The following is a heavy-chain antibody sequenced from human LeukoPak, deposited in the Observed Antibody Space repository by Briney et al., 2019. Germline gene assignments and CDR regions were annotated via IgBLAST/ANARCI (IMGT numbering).Heavy chain of an antibody. Sequence: PSETLTLTCTVSGGSMCSRCFYWGWIRQPPGMGLEWIGCIYYSGTTYYNPSLKSRVTISVDTSKNQDSLKLSSVTAADTAVYYCSRQWDRSGYHEYFLLWRGSPLVTVSS. V-gene: IGHV4-39*01. CDR1: GGSMCSRCFY. CDR3: SRQWDRSGYHEYFLL. CDR2: IYYSGTT. J-gene: IGHJ1*01. D-gene: IGHD3-22*01.